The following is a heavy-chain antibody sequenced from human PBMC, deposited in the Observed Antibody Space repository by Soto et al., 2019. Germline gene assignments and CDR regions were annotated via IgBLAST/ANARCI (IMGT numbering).Heavy chain of an antibody. CDR3: ARDPRYYYYDNSGYYFDY. J-gene: IGHJ4*02. D-gene: IGHD3-22*01. CDR1: GFTFSSYA. Sequence: GGSLRLSCAASGFTFSSYAMHWVRQAPGKGLEWVAVISIDGSNTFYADSVKGRFTFSRDNSKNTLYLQMNSLRAEDTAVYYCARDPRYYYYDNSGYYFDYWGQGTLVTVSS. CDR2: ISIDGSNT. V-gene: IGHV3-30-3*01.